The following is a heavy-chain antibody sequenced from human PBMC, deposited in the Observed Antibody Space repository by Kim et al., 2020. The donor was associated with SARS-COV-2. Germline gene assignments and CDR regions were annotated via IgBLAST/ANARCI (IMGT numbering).Heavy chain of an antibody. CDR3: AGLLRIYYSMDV. CDR2: IYYSGTI. Sequence: SETLSLTCTVSGGSFSSSSYSWGWIRQPPGKGLEWIGSIYYSGTIYYNPSLKSRVTISVDTSKNQFSLKLISLTAADTAIYYGAGLLRIYYSMDVWGKGTTVTVSS. V-gene: IGHV4-39*01. D-gene: IGHD2-15*01. J-gene: IGHJ6*03. CDR1: GGSFSSSSYS.